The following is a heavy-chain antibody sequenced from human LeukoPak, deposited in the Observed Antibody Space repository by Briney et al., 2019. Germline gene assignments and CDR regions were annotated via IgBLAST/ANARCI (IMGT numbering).Heavy chain of an antibody. CDR3: ARKSNIADY. J-gene: IGHJ4*02. Sequence: GRSLTLSCAAAAFTFSDYYMSWIRQAPGKGLEWVSYISSSGSTIYYADSVKGRFTISRDNAKNSLYLQMNSLRAEDTAVYYCARKSNIADYWGQGTLVTVSS. V-gene: IGHV3-11*01. CDR1: AFTFSDYY. CDR2: ISSSGSTI.